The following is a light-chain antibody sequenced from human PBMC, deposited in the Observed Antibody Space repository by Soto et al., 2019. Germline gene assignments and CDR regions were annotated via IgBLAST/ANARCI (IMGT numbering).Light chain of an antibody. J-gene: IGKJ1*01. CDR3: QQYGDSAWA. CDR2: GAS. Sequence: EIVLTECPGTLSLSPGERATPSCGASQSVTSNYLAWYQQKPGQAPRLLIFGASIRVKGIPDRFIGSGSGTDFTLTISSLEPEDFAVYYCQQYGDSAWAFGQGTKVDIK. CDR1: QSVTSNY. V-gene: IGKV3-20*01.